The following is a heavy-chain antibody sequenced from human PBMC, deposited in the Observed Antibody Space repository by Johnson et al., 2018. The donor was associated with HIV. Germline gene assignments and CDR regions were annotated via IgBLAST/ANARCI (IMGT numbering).Heavy chain of an antibody. CDR1: GFTFDSDD. J-gene: IGHJ3*02. Sequence: VQLVESGGGLVQPGGSLRLSCAASGFTFDSDDMSWVRQAPGKGLEWVSGINWNGGRTAYADSVKGRFTISRDNAKNTLYLQMDSLRVEDSAVYYCASEDSRILPPYHDAFDIWGQGTMVTVSS. CDR2: INWNGGRT. V-gene: IGHV3-20*04. D-gene: IGHD2-15*01. CDR3: ASEDSRILPPYHDAFDI.